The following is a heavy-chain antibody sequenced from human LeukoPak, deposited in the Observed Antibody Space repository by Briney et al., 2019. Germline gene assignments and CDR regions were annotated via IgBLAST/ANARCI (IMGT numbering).Heavy chain of an antibody. D-gene: IGHD1-26*01. CDR2: IYYSGST. Sequence: SQTLSLTCTVSGGSISSGGYYWSWIRQHPGKGLEWIGYIYYSGSTNYNPSLKSRVTISVDTSKNQFSLKLSSVTAADTAVYYCARGPRRIVGAVDYWGQGTLVTVSS. CDR3: ARGPRRIVGAVDY. CDR1: GGSISSGGYY. V-gene: IGHV4-31*03. J-gene: IGHJ4*02.